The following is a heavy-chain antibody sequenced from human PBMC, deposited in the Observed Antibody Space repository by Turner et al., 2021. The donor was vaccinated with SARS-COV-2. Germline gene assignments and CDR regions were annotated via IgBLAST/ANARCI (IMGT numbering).Heavy chain of an antibody. CDR3: AGVPNESELTLDY. V-gene: IGHV1-2*02. CDR1: GNTITDEY. J-gene: IGHJ4*02. D-gene: IGHD1-1*01. Sequence: QVQLVQSGAEVKKPGASVKVSCKASGNTITDEYMHWVRQATGQGREWMGWINPSGGKHFAQKFQGRVTMTRDTSISTAYMELGRLRADDTAVYYCAGVPNESELTLDYWGQGTLVTVSS. CDR2: INPSGGK.